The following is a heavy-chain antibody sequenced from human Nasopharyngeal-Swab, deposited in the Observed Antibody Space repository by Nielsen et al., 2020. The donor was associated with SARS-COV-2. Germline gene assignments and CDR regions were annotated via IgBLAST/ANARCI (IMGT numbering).Heavy chain of an antibody. V-gene: IGHV4-34*01. J-gene: IGHJ4*02. Sequence: WIPQPPEKGLEGIGEINHCGSINHNPSHKSRDTIPVDTSKNQFSLKLSSVAAADTAVYFCARGLVMGIFGVVISSKYFDYWGQGTLVTVSS. CDR2: INHCGSI. D-gene: IGHD3-3*01. CDR3: ARGLVMGIFGVVISSKYFDY.